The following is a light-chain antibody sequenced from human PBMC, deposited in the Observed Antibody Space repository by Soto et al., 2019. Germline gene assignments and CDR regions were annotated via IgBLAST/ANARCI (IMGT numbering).Light chain of an antibody. Sequence: QSVLTQPASGSGSPGQSITISCTGTSSDVCGYNYVSWYQQHPGKAPKLMIYDVTNRPSGVSNRFSGSKSGNTASLTISGLQAEDEADYYCSSYTSSSTLLYVFGTGTKVTVL. CDR1: SSDVCGYNY. CDR2: DVT. CDR3: SSYTSSSTLLYV. J-gene: IGLJ1*01. V-gene: IGLV2-14*03.